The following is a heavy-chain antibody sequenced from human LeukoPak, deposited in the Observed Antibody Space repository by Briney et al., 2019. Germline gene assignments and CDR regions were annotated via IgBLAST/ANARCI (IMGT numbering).Heavy chain of an antibody. D-gene: IGHD3-3*01. CDR3: ARVALNYDFWSGYYNPPDY. V-gene: IGHV1-8*03. CDR2: MNRNSGNT. Sequence: ASVKVSCKASGYTITSYDINWVRQDTGQGLEWMGWMNRNSGNTGYAQTFQGRDTITRNASISTAYMELSSLRSEDTAVYYCARVALNYDFWSGYYNPPDYWGQGTLVTVSS. CDR1: GYTITSYD. J-gene: IGHJ4*02.